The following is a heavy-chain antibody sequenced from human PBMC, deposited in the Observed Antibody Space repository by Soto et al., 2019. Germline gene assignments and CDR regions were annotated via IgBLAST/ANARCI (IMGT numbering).Heavy chain of an antibody. CDR1: GYSFTSYY. J-gene: IGHJ5*02. CDR2: INPSGGST. V-gene: IGHV1-46*01. Sequence: ASVKVSCKASGYSFTSYYMHWVRQAPGQGLEWMGIINPSGGSTSYAQKFQGRVTMTRDTSTSTVYMELSSLRSEDTAVYYCARGPFFNYYDSSGYGWFDPWGQGTLVTVSS. D-gene: IGHD3-22*01. CDR3: ARGPFFNYYDSSGYGWFDP.